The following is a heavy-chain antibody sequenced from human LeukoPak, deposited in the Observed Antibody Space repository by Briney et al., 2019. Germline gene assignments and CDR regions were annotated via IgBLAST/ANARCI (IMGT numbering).Heavy chain of an antibody. V-gene: IGHV4-61*02. CDR2: IYTSGST. D-gene: IGHD3-3*01. CDR1: GGSISSSSYY. Sequence: PSETLSLTCSVSGGSISSSSYYWSWIRQPAGKGLEWIGRIYTSGSTNYNPSLKSRVTISVDTSKNQFSLKLSSVTAADTAVYYCARDRDFWSGQSSRAFDIWGQGTMVTVSS. CDR3: ARDRDFWSGQSSRAFDI. J-gene: IGHJ3*02.